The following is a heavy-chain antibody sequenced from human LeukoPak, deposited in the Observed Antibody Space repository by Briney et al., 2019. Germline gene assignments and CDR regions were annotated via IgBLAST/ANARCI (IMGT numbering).Heavy chain of an antibody. CDR2: ISYDGSNK. V-gene: IGHV3-30*18. J-gene: IGHJ3*02. D-gene: IGHD4-17*01. Sequence: SGGSLRHSCAASGFTFSSYGIHWVRQAPGKGLEWVAVISYDGSNKYYVDSVKGRFTISRDTSKNTLNLQMNSLRAEDTAVYYCAKMRTPTAHSGDAFDIWGQGTMVTVSS. CDR1: GFTFSSYG. CDR3: AKMRTPTAHSGDAFDI.